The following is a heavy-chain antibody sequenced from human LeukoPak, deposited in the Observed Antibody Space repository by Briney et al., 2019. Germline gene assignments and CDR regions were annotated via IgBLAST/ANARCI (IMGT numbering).Heavy chain of an antibody. D-gene: IGHD3-10*01. J-gene: IGHJ4*02. CDR2: IYYSGST. CDR3: ARVTGRWSGNAAFGY. CDR1: GGSISSYY. Sequence: SETLSLTCTVSGGSISSYYWSWIRQPPGKGLEWIGYIYYSGSTNYNPSLKSRVTISVDTSKNQFSLKLSSVTAADTAVYYCARVTGRWSGNAAFGYWGQGTLVTVSS. V-gene: IGHV4-59*01.